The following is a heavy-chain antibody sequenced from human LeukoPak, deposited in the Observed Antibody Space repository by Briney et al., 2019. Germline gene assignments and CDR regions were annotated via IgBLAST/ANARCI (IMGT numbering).Heavy chain of an antibody. CDR3: ARGSVGYYYYMDV. Sequence: PGGSLRLSCAASGFTFNNYWMTWVRQAPGKGLEWVANIKQDGSEKYYVDSVKGRFTISRDNAKNSLYLQMNSLRAEDTAVYYCARGSVGYYYYMDVWGKGTTVTVSS. V-gene: IGHV3-7*01. J-gene: IGHJ6*03. CDR2: IKQDGSEK. CDR1: GFTFNNYW.